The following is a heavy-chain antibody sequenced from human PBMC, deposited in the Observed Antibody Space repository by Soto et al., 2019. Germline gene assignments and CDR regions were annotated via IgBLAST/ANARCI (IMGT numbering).Heavy chain of an antibody. CDR2: ITEDGSGT. Sequence: GGSLRLSCATSGFTFSSYPIHWVRQAPGKGPVWVSRITEDGSGTTYADSVKGRFTVTRDNAKNTMYLQMSGLGAEDTAVYHCVRGTNGWRGMDYWGQGTLVTVSS. D-gene: IGHD2-8*01. J-gene: IGHJ4*02. CDR3: VRGTNGWRGMDY. V-gene: IGHV3-74*01. CDR1: GFTFSSYP.